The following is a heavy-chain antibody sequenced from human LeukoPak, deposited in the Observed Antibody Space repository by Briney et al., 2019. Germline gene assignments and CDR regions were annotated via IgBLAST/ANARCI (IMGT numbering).Heavy chain of an antibody. CDR2: INLKSGGT. CDR3: ARGHYDSRGYYHIDY. Sequence: ASVKVSCKASGYTFTGYSIHWVRQAPGQGLEWMGWINLKSGGTNYAQKFQGRVTMTRDTSISTAYMELSRLRSDDTAVYYCARGHYDSRGYYHIDYWGQGTLVTVSS. CDR1: GYTFTGYS. J-gene: IGHJ4*02. V-gene: IGHV1-2*02. D-gene: IGHD3-22*01.